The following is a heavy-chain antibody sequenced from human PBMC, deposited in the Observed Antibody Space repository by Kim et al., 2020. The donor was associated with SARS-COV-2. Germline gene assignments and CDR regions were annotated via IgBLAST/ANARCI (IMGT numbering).Heavy chain of an antibody. CDR2: INHSGST. D-gene: IGHD4-17*01. CDR1: GGSFSGYY. Sequence: SETLSLTCAVYGGSFSGYYWSWIRQPPGKGLEWIGEINHSGSTNYNPSLKSRVTISVDTSKNQFSLKLSSVTAADTAVYYCARTLDYGGLSDAFDIWGQG. J-gene: IGHJ3*02. CDR3: ARTLDYGGLSDAFDI. V-gene: IGHV4-34*01.